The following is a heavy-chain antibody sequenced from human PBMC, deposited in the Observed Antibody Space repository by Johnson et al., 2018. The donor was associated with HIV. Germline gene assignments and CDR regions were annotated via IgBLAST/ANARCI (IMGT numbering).Heavy chain of an antibody. CDR2: MWYDGSNK. J-gene: IGHJ3*02. Sequence: VQLVESGGCLIQPGGSLRLSCAASGFTFSTYGMHWVRQAPGKGLEWVAVMWYDGSNKYYVDSVKGRFIISRDNSKNTLYLQINSLRGEDTAVYYCARDPYTSAGNPFDIWGQGTRGTVS. CDR1: GFTFSTYG. D-gene: IGHD3-10*01. V-gene: IGHV3-33*01. CDR3: ARDPYTSAGNPFDI.